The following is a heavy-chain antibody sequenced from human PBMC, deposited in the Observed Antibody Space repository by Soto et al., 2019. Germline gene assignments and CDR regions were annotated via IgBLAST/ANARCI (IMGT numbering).Heavy chain of an antibody. Sequence: QLQMQESGPGLVQPSETLSLTCTVSGGSISSSTYYWGWIRQPPGKGLEWIGSIYYSGSAYYNPALKSRVTISVYTSKNQYSLNLSSVTADDASVNLCAGHLLGSTILSGFDSWGQGILVTVSS. V-gene: IGHV4-39*01. CDR2: IYYSGSA. CDR1: GGSISSSTYY. CDR3: AGHLLGSTILSGFDS. D-gene: IGHD3-3*01. J-gene: IGHJ4*02.